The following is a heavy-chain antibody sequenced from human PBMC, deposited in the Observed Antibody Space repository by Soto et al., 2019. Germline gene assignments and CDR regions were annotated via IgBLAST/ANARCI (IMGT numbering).Heavy chain of an antibody. CDR1: GFSISNYE. V-gene: IGHV3-48*03. CDR2: ISTSAKTI. CDR3: ATGIYGSDAYSYP. D-gene: IGHD3-16*01. J-gene: IGHJ5*02. Sequence: PGGSLRLSXAASGFSISNYEMNWVRQAPGKGLEWISYISTSAKTIFYAASVKGRFTISRDNSKNSLYLQMHSLRAEDTALYYCATGIYGSDAYSYPWGEGTLVTVSS.